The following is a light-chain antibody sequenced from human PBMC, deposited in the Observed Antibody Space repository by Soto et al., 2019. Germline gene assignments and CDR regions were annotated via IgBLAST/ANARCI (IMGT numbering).Light chain of an antibody. J-gene: IGKJ2*01. CDR3: QQYTNYPYT. V-gene: IGKV1-5*03. CDR2: KAS. Sequence: DIQVTQSPSTLSASVGDRVTITCQASQNIRSCLAWYQHKPGKAPKLLIYKASSLERGVPLRFSASGSGTEFTLTISSLQPDDFATYYCQQYTNYPYTFGQGT. CDR1: QNIRSC.